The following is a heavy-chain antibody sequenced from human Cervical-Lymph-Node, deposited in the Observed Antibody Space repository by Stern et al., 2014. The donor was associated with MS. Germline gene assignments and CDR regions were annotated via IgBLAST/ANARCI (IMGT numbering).Heavy chain of an antibody. Sequence: MQLVESGAEVKKPGSSVKVSCKASGGTFTSYAFNWVRQAPGQGLEWMGGIIPILDTPNFAQNFQGRLTITADESTSTAYMELSSLESEDTAVYYCAKAAVTTASFDSWGQGTLVTVSS. V-gene: IGHV1-69*01. CDR3: AKAAVTTASFDS. CDR1: GGTFTSYA. J-gene: IGHJ4*02. CDR2: IIPILDTP. D-gene: IGHD4-17*01.